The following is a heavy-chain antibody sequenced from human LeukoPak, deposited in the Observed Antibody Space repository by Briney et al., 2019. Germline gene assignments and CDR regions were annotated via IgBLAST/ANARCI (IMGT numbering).Heavy chain of an antibody. D-gene: IGHD2-2*01. CDR3: ATIARPQPFDVVPAAIGNWFDP. CDR2: ISAYNGNT. Sequence: GASVKVSCKASGYTFTSYGISWVRQAPGQGLEWMGWISAYNGNTNYAQKLQGRVTMTTDTSTSTAYMELRSLRSEDTAVYYCATIARPQPFDVVPAAIGNWFDPWGQGTLVTVSS. J-gene: IGHJ5*02. CDR1: GYTFTSYG. V-gene: IGHV1-18*01.